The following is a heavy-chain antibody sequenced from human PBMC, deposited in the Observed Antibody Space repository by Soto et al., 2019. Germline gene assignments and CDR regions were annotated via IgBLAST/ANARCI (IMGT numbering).Heavy chain of an antibody. CDR1: GFTFSSYG. CDR3: AKDLSSDDYVWGSYGYPAAFDI. J-gene: IGHJ3*02. CDR2: ISYDGSNK. Sequence: GGSLRLSCAASGFTFSSYGMHWVRQAPGKGLEWVAVISYDGSNKYYADSVKGRFTISRDNSKNTLYLQMNSRRAEDTAVYYCAKDLSSDDYVWGSYGYPAAFDIWGQGTMVPVSS. D-gene: IGHD3-16*01. V-gene: IGHV3-30*18.